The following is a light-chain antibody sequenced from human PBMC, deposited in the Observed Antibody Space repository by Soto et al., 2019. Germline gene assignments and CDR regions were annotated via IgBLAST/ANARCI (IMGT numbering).Light chain of an antibody. CDR2: GAS. Sequence: ENIFTPSPGTLSLSPRGRATLSCRASQSVSNNYLAWYQQKPGQAPRLLIYGASNRATGIPDRFSGSGSGTDFTLTISRLEPEDFAVYYCQQYGSSPSITFGQGTRLEI. CDR1: QSVSNNY. J-gene: IGKJ5*01. V-gene: IGKV3-20*01. CDR3: QQYGSSPSIT.